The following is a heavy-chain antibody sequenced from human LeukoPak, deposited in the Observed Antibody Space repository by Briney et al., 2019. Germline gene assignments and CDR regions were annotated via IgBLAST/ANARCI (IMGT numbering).Heavy chain of an antibody. V-gene: IGHV3-23*01. Sequence: GGSLRLSCAASGFTFGNYGMSWVRQAPGKGLEWVSGIRANGETTYYADSVRGRFTISRDNSRSMVWLQMNSLTAEDTAMYYCGRDLNWGVFDIRGLGTLVTVSS. D-gene: IGHD7-27*01. CDR1: GFTFGNYG. CDR2: IRANGETT. CDR3: GRDLNWGVFDI. J-gene: IGHJ3*02.